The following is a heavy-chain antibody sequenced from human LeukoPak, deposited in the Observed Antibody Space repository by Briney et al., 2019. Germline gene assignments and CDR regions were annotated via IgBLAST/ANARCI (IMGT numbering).Heavy chain of an antibody. J-gene: IGHJ4*02. V-gene: IGHV3-23*01. CDR2: ISGSGGST. D-gene: IGHD1-7*01. CDR1: GFTFSSYA. CDR3: ASDGGNWNYHGTFGGY. Sequence: QPGGSLRLSCAASGFTFSSYAMSWVRQAPGKGLEWVSAISGSGGSTYYADSVKGRFTISRDNSKNTLYLQMNSLRAEDTAVYYCASDGGNWNYHGTFGGYWGQGTLVTVSS.